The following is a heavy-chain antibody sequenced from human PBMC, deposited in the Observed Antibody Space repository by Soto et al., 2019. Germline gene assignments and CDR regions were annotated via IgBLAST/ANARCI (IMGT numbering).Heavy chain of an antibody. J-gene: IGHJ4*02. CDR1: GFTFSSYA. Sequence: EVQLLESGGGLVQPGGSLRLSCAASGFTFSSYAMSWVRQAPGNGLEWVSAISGSGGSTYYADSVKGRFTISRDNSKNTLYLQMNSLRAEDTAVYYCIPGGIAAAGKALDYWGQGTLVTVSS. CDR3: IPGGIAAAGKALDY. CDR2: ISGSGGST. V-gene: IGHV3-23*01. D-gene: IGHD6-13*01.